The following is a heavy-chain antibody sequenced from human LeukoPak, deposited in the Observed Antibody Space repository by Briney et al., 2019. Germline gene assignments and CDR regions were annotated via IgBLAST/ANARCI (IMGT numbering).Heavy chain of an antibody. CDR3: ARDNSGAYAA. D-gene: IGHD7-27*01. J-gene: IGHJ5*02. V-gene: IGHV3-11*01. CDR1: GFTFSDYY. Sequence: GGSLRLSCAASGFTFSDYYMMWIRQAPGKGLEWVSYISNSGTTIYYADSVKGRFTISRDNAKNSLYLQMNSLRAEDTAVYYCARDNSGAYAASGQGTLVTVSS. CDR2: ISNSGTTI.